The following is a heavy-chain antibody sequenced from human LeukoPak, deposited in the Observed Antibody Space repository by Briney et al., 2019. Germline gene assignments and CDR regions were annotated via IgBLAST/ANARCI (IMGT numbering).Heavy chain of an antibody. J-gene: IGHJ6*03. V-gene: IGHV4-39*07. CDR1: GGSISSSSYY. CDR2: IYYSGST. CDR3: ARGRIAAAGPHYYYYYMDV. Sequence: PSETLSLTCTVSGGSISSSSYYWGWIRQPPGKGLEWIGSIYYSGSTYYNPSLKSRVTISLDTSKNQFSLKLSSVTAADTAVYYCARGRIAAAGPHYYYYYMDVWGKGTTVTVSS. D-gene: IGHD6-13*01.